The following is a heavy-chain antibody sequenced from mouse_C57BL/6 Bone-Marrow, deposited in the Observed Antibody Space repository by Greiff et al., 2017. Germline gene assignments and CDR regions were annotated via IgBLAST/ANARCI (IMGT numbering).Heavy chain of an antibody. CDR3: SSFDGNYFNF. D-gene: IGHD2-3*01. Sequence: VQLQQSGAELVRPGASVKLSCTASGFNIKDDYIHWVKQRPEQGLDWIGWIDPEIGDTEYASKFQGKATITSDTSSNTAYLQLSSLTSEDTAVYYCSSFDGNYFNFWGQGTPRTVAS. CDR2: IDPEIGDT. V-gene: IGHV14-4*01. CDR1: GFNIKDDY. J-gene: IGHJ2*01.